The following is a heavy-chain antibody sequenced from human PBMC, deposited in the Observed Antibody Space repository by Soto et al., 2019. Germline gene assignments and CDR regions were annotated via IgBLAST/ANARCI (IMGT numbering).Heavy chain of an antibody. CDR2: MNPNSGNT. J-gene: IGHJ2*01. CDR1: GYTFTSYD. Sequence: QVRLVQSGAEVKKPGAPGKVSCEASGYTFTSYDINWVRQATGQGLEWMGWMNPNSGNTGYAQKFQGRVTMTRNTSISTVYMELSSLRSDDTAVYYCARERSYGVDLWGRGTLVTVSS. D-gene: IGHD4-17*01. CDR3: ARERSYGVDL. V-gene: IGHV1-8*01.